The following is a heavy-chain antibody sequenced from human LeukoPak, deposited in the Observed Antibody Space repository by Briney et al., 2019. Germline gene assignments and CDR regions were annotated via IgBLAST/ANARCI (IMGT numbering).Heavy chain of an antibody. CDR1: GYSISSGYY. CDR3: ARHGSSWYWFDY. J-gene: IGHJ4*02. D-gene: IGHD6-13*01. CDR2: IYHSGST. V-gene: IGHV4-38-2*01. Sequence: SETLSLTCAVSGYSISSGYYWGWIRQPPGKGLEWLGSIYHSGSTYYNPSLKSRVTISVDTSKNQFSLELSSVTAADTAVQYCARHGSSWYWFDYWGQGTLVSVSS.